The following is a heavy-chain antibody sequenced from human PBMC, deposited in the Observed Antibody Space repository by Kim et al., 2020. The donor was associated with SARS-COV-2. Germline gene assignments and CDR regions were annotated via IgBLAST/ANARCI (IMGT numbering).Heavy chain of an antibody. CDR1: GFTFSIHA. CDR2: IGGREGGT. Sequence: GGSLRLSCAASGFTFSIHALSWVRQAPGKGLEWVSTIGGREGGTFYADSVKGRFTISRDNSMNTLYLRMNSLRAEDTALYYCARDITSTWGVLDIRGQGT. CDR3: ARDITSTWGVLDI. V-gene: IGHV3-23*01. D-gene: IGHD3-10*01. J-gene: IGHJ3*02.